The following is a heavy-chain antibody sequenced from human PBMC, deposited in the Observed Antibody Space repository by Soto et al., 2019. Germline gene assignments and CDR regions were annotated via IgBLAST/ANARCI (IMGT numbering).Heavy chain of an antibody. V-gene: IGHV3-15*07. D-gene: IGHD6-19*01. CDR2: IKSKTDGGTT. J-gene: IGHJ4*02. CDR3: TTTSRSGWSS. CDR1: GFTFSNAW. Sequence: GGSLRLSCAASGFTFSNAWMNWVRQAPGKGLEWDGRIKSKTDGGTTDYAAPVNGRFTISRDDSKNTLYLQMNSLKTEDTAVYYCTTTSRSGWSSWGQGALVTVSS.